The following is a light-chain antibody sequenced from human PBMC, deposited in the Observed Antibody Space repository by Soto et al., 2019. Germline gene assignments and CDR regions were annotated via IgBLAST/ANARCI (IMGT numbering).Light chain of an antibody. CDR1: SSNIGNNA. Sequence: QSVLTQPPSVSEAPRQRVTISCSGSSSNIGNNAVNWYQQLPGKAPKLLIYYDDLLPSGVSDRFSGSKSGTSASLAISGLQSEDEADYYCGAWDDSLNGPVFGGGTKLTVL. CDR3: GAWDDSLNGPV. J-gene: IGLJ2*01. V-gene: IGLV1-36*01. CDR2: YDD.